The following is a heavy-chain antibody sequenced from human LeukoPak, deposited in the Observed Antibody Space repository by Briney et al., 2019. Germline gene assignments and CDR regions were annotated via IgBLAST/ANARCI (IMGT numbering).Heavy chain of an antibody. Sequence: PGGSLRLSCAASGFTFSSFWMTWVRQAPGKGLEWVANINQDGSVKNFVDSVKGRFTISRDNAKNSLYPQMNSLRAEDTAVYYCASALYANSCLWGQGTLVTVSS. V-gene: IGHV3-7*01. CDR3: ASALYANSCL. D-gene: IGHD2-8*01. J-gene: IGHJ4*02. CDR1: GFTFSSFW. CDR2: INQDGSVK.